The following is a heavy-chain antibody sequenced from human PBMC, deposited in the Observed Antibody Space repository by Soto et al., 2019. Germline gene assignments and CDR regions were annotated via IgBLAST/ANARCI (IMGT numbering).Heavy chain of an antibody. Sequence: QVQLQESGPGLVKPSQTLSLTCTVSGGSISSGGYYWSWIRQHPGKGLEWIGYIYYSGSTNYNRALKSRVSISVDTYNNQFSLKLNSVTAGDTAVYYCARETYYYGSGFDYWGQGTLVTVSS. CDR2: IYYSGST. J-gene: IGHJ4*02. D-gene: IGHD3-10*01. CDR3: ARETYYYGSGFDY. V-gene: IGHV4-31*03. CDR1: GGSISSGGYY.